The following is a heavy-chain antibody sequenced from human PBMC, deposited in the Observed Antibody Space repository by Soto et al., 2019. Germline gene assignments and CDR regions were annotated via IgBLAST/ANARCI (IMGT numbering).Heavy chain of an antibody. CDR3: ARGAAAAPPDPFDY. CDR2: ISSSSSYI. Sequence: GGSLRLSCAASGFTFSSYSMNWVRQAPGKGLEWVSSISSSSSYIYYADSVKGRFTISRDNAKNSLYLQMNSLRAEDTAVYYCARGAAAAPPDPFDYSGQGTLVTVSS. D-gene: IGHD6-13*01. CDR1: GFTFSSYS. V-gene: IGHV3-21*01. J-gene: IGHJ4*02.